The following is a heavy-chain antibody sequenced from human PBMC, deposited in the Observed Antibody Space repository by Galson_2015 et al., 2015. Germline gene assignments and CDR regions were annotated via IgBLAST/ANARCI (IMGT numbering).Heavy chain of an antibody. D-gene: IGHD3-16*01. Sequence: ETLSLTCAVYGGSFSGYYWSWIRQPPGKGLEWIGEINHSGSTNYNPSLKSRVTISVDTSKNQFSLKLGSVTAADTAVYYCARDHSKIWGAPGIWGQGTLVTVSS. V-gene: IGHV4-34*01. J-gene: IGHJ4*02. CDR1: GGSFSGYY. CDR3: ARDHSKIWGAPGI. CDR2: INHSGST.